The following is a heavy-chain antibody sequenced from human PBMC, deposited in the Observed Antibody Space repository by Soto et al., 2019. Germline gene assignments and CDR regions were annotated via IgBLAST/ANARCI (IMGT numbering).Heavy chain of an antibody. D-gene: IGHD2-8*01. CDR2: IYYSGST. Sequence: SETLSLTCTVSGGSISSYYWSWIRQPPGKGLEWIGYIYYSGSTNYNPSLKSRVTISVDTSKNQFSLKLSSVTAADTAVYYCARDLGYCTNGVCYTIGYFDYWGQGTLVTVSS. V-gene: IGHV4-59*01. J-gene: IGHJ4*02. CDR3: ARDLGYCTNGVCYTIGYFDY. CDR1: GGSISSYY.